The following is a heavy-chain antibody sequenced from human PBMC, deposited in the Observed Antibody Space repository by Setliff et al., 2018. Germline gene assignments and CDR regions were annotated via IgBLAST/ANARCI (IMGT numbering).Heavy chain of an antibody. D-gene: IGHD1-26*01. CDR2: FDPEDGET. J-gene: IGHJ4*02. Sequence: ASVKVSCKVSGYTLTKLSIHRVRQAPGKGLEWMGGFDPEDGETIYAQKFQGRVTITADQSTRTAYMELSSLRSEDTAVYYCAIPSSGNFYFDYWGQGTLVTVSS. CDR1: GYTLTKLS. CDR3: AIPSSGNFYFDY. V-gene: IGHV1-24*01.